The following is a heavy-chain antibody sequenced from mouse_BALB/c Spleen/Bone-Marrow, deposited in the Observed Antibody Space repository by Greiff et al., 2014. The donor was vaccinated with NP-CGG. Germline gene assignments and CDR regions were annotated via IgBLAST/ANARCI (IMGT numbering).Heavy chain of an antibody. V-gene: IGHV5-4*02. CDR1: GFTFSDFY. CDR2: ISDGGSYI. J-gene: IGHJ4*01. CDR3: TRDRGVQGYAMDY. D-gene: IGHD2-14*01. Sequence: DVMLVESGGGLVKPGGSLKLSCAASGFTFSDFYMYWVRQTPEKRLEWVATISDGGSYIYYPDSVKGRFTISRDDAKNNLYLQMSSLKSEDTAMYYCTRDRGVQGYAMDYWGQGTSVTASS.